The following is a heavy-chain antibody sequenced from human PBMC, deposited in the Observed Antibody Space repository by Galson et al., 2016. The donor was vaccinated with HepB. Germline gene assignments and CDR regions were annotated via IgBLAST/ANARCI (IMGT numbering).Heavy chain of an antibody. V-gene: IGHV3-9*01. CDR1: GFSFGDYA. CDR2: ISWNRGKT. D-gene: IGHD6-19*01. J-gene: IGHJ4*02. Sequence: SLRLSCAASGFSFGDYAMNWVRHAPGKGLEWVSGISWNRGKTDFADSVKGRFTISRDNAKNSLYLHMKSLRTEDTAIYYCTKDKWQWLVRYYFESWGQGTLVTVSS. CDR3: TKDKWQWLVRYYFES.